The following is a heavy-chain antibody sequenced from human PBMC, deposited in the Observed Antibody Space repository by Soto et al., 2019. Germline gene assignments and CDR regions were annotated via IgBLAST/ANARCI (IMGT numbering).Heavy chain of an antibody. J-gene: IGHJ4*02. D-gene: IGHD5-18*01. CDR2: VNAGNDNT. Sequence: GASAKVSCKTSGYTFTNNVIHWVRQAPGQRLEWIGWVNAGNDNTKWSREFQGRLTLTKDTSATTAYMELSSLTPEDTAIYFCAREVPYGYSRFDYWGQGTLVTVSS. CDR1: GYTFTNNV. CDR3: AREVPYGYSRFDY. V-gene: IGHV1-3*01.